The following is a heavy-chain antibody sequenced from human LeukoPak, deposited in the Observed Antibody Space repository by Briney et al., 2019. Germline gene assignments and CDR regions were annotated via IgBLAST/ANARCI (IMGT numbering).Heavy chain of an antibody. J-gene: IGHJ5*02. Sequence: ASVKVSCKASGYTFTGYYMHWVRQAPGQGLEWMGWINPNSGGTNYAQKFQGRVTMTRDTSISTAYMELSGLRSDDTAVYYCARGRRIVVPAASQVDPWGQGTLVTVSS. D-gene: IGHD2-2*01. CDR3: ARGRRIVVPAASQVDP. V-gene: IGHV1-2*02. CDR2: INPNSGGT. CDR1: GYTFTGYY.